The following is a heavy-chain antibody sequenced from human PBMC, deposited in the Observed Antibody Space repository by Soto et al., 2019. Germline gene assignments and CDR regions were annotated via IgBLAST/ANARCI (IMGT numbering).Heavy chain of an antibody. Sequence: GGSLRLSCAASGFTFSSYGMHWVRQAPGKGLEWVAVIWYDGSNKYYADSVKGRFTISRDNSKNTLYLQMNSLRAEDTAVYYCAREGPLGTRAFDYWGQGTLVTVSS. CDR1: GFTFSSYG. CDR3: AREGPLGTRAFDY. J-gene: IGHJ4*02. V-gene: IGHV3-33*01. CDR2: IWYDGSNK. D-gene: IGHD6-6*01.